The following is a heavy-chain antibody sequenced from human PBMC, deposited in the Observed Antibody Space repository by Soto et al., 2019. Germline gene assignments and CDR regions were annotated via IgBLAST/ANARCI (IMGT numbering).Heavy chain of an antibody. D-gene: IGHD6-13*01. CDR2: IYYSGST. CDR1: GGSISSSIYY. Sequence: SETLSLTCTVSGGSISSSIYYWGWIRQPPGKGLEWIGSIYYSGSTYYNPSLKSRVTISVDTSKNQFSLKLSSVTAADTAVYKWARPLTAAAGTGFYFYHWGQGTLGNVPQ. J-gene: IGHJ4*01. V-gene: IGHV4-39*01. CDR3: ARPLTAAAGTGFYFYH.